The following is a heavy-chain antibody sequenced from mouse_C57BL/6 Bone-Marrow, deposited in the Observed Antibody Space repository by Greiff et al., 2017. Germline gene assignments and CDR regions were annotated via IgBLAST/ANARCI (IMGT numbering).Heavy chain of an antibody. V-gene: IGHV5-6*01. J-gene: IGHJ3*01. CDR1: GFTFSSYG. CDR2: ISSGGSYT. CDR3: ARHPPYYSNYEGGFFAY. Sequence: EVQLVESGGDLVKPGGSLKLSCAASGFTFSSYGMSWVRQTPDKRLEWVATISSGGSYTYYPDSVKGRFTISRDNAKNTLYLQMSSLKSEDTAMYYCARHPPYYSNYEGGFFAYWGQGTLVTVSA. D-gene: IGHD2-5*01.